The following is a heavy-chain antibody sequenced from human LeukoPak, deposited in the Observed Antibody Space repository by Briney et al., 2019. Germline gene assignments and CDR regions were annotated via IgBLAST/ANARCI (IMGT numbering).Heavy chain of an antibody. Sequence: SQTLSLTCTVSGGSISNGDYYWSWIRQPPGKGLEWIGYIYYSGSTYYNPSLKSRVTISVDTSKNQFSLKLSSVTAADTAVYYCDILLTPIRDFDIWGQGTMVTVS. D-gene: IGHD3-16*01. CDR3: DILLTPIRDFDI. J-gene: IGHJ3*02. CDR1: GGSISNGDYY. CDR2: IYYSGST. V-gene: IGHV4-30-4*01.